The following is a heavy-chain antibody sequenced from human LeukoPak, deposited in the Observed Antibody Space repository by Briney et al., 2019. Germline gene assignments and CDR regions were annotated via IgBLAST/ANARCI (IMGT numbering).Heavy chain of an antibody. CDR3: ARWKSLKGTLDY. CDR2: ISYDGNKK. CDR1: GFTFSNYA. J-gene: IGHJ4*02. V-gene: IGHV3-30*04. D-gene: IGHD1-7*01. Sequence: GRSLRLSCEASGFTFSNYAMSWVRQAPGKGLEWVAVISYDGNKKYYADSVEGRFTISRDNSKNTLYLQMNSLRAEDTAVYYCARWKSLKGTLDYWGQGTLVTVSS.